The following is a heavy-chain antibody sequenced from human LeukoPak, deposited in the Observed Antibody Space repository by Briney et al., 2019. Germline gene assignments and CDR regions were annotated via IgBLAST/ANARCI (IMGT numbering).Heavy chain of an antibody. Sequence: SETLSLTCTVSGGSISSSSYYWGWIRQPPGKGLEWIGSIYYSGSTYYNPSLKSRVTISVDTSKNQFSLKLSSVTAADTAVYYCARDVVTGYDSHGAFDIWGQGTMVTVSS. CDR3: ARDVVTGYDSHGAFDI. J-gene: IGHJ3*02. V-gene: IGHV4-39*02. CDR2: IYYSGST. D-gene: IGHD5-12*01. CDR1: GGSISSSSYY.